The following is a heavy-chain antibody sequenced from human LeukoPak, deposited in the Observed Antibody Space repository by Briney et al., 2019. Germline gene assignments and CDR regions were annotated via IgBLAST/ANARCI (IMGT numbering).Heavy chain of an antibody. D-gene: IGHD5-24*01. CDR2: IYATET. J-gene: IGHJ4*02. CDR3: ARHQGWLQWEY. CDR1: GGSISSGSYY. Sequence: PSETLSLTCTGSGGSISSGSYYWSWIRQPAGKGLEWIGRIYATETDFNPSLKSRLTMSIDTSKNQFSLKLRSVTAADTGVYYCARHQGWLQWEYWGQGTLVTVSS. V-gene: IGHV4-61*02.